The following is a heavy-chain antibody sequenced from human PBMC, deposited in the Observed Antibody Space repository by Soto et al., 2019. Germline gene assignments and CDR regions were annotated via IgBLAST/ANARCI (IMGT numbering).Heavy chain of an antibody. Sequence: EVQLLESGGDLVQPGGSLRLSCVASGFTFSSYAVAWIRQVPGKGLEWVSVIGSDSGDIQYADSVKGRFTISRDNSKNTLYLQMSSLIAEDTAVYYCAKYSTTSASRYFDFWGQGTLVTVSS. D-gene: IGHD1-1*01. CDR2: IGSDSGDI. CDR1: GFTFSSYA. J-gene: IGHJ4*02. CDR3: AKYSTTSASRYFDF. V-gene: IGHV3-23*01.